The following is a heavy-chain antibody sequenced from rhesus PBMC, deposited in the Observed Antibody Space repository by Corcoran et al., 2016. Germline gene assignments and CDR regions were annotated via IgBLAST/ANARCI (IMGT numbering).Heavy chain of an antibody. D-gene: IGHD2-15*01. Sequence: EVQLVESGGGLVQPGGSLRLSCAASGFAFTTYGIHWVRQAPGKGLEWVAVISYDGSDKYYADSVKGRFTISRDNSQNTAYLQMNNLKLEETALYYCVREFCSGTYCSGGFDSWGQGLLVTVSS. CDR3: VREFCSGTYCSGGFDS. CDR2: ISYDGSDK. CDR1: GFAFTTYG. J-gene: IGHJ4*01. V-gene: IGHV3-54*02.